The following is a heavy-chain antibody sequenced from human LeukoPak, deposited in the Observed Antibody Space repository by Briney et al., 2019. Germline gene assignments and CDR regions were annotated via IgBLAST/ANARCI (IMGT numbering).Heavy chain of an antibody. V-gene: IGHV3-9*03. Sequence: PGRSLRLSCAASGFTFDDYAMHWVRQAPGKGLEWVSGISWNSGSIGYADSVKGRFTISRDNAKNSLYLQMNSLRAEDMALYYCAKDSESEILTGQIDYWGQGTLVTVSS. J-gene: IGHJ4*02. CDR2: ISWNSGSI. D-gene: IGHD3-9*01. CDR1: GFTFDDYA. CDR3: AKDSESEILTGQIDY.